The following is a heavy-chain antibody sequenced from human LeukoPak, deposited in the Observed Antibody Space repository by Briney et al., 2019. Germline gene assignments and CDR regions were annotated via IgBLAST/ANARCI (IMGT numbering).Heavy chain of an antibody. Sequence: ASVKVSCKASGYTFTSYYMHWVRQAPGQGLEWMAIINPSGGSTSYAQKLQGRVTMTTDTSTRTAYMELRSLRFDDTAVYYCARDSGYSGYVLFDYWGQGTLVTVSS. CDR1: GYTFTSYY. D-gene: IGHD5-12*01. CDR2: INPSGGST. CDR3: ARDSGYSGYVLFDY. V-gene: IGHV1-46*01. J-gene: IGHJ4*02.